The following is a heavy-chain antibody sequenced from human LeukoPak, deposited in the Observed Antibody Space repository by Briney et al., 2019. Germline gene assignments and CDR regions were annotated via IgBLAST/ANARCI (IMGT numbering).Heavy chain of an antibody. V-gene: IGHV5-51*01. CDR1: GYSFTTYW. Sequence: GESLKISCKGSGYSFTTYWIGWVRQMPGKGLEWMGIIYPGDSDTRYSPSFQGQVTMSADKSISTAYLQWSSLKASDTATYYCGRHYIQYSSGWTGFDYWGQGTLVTVSS. J-gene: IGHJ4*02. CDR3: GRHYIQYSSGWTGFDY. CDR2: IYPGDSDT. D-gene: IGHD6-19*01.